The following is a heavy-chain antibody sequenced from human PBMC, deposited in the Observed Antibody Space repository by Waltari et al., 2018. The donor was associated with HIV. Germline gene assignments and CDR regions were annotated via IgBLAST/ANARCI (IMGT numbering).Heavy chain of an antibody. Sequence: QAQLVESGGGVGQPGGSLRLPCTTSGFILSTYAVPRARQAPGEGLEWVELISYDVIDESYAASVKGRFTISRDNSKNTLYLQMNSLRAEDTAVYYCARAPPYSTRWFYDAFDIWGQGTMVTVSS. CDR1: GFILSTYA. D-gene: IGHD6-13*01. CDR2: ISYDVIDE. V-gene: IGHV3-30*01. J-gene: IGHJ3*02. CDR3: ARAPPYSTRWFYDAFDI.